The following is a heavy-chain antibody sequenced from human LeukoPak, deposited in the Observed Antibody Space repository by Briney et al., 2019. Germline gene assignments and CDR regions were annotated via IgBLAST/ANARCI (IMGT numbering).Heavy chain of an antibody. CDR3: ARHSASIVGGGTFDY. D-gene: IGHD1-26*01. CDR2: INHSGST. V-gene: IGHV4-34*01. Sequence: SETLSLTCTVSGGSINGYYWSWIRQPPGKGLEWIGEINHSGSTNYNPSLKSRVTISVDTSKNQFSLKLSSVTAADTAVYYCARHSASIVGGGTFDYWGQGTLVTVSS. CDR1: GGSINGYY. J-gene: IGHJ4*02.